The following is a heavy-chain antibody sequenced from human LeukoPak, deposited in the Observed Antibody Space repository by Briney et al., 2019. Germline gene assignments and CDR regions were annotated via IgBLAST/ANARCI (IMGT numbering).Heavy chain of an antibody. CDR1: GFTFSSYS. D-gene: IGHD2-8*01. V-gene: IGHV3-21*01. CDR2: ISSSSSYI. J-gene: IGHJ4*02. CDR3: ARDGVYRSSAPDY. Sequence: AGGSLRLSCAASGFTFSSYSMNWVRQAPGKGLEWVSSISSSSSYINYADSVRGRFTISRDNAKNSLYLQMNSLRAEDTAVYYCARDGVYRSSAPDYWGQGTLVTVSS.